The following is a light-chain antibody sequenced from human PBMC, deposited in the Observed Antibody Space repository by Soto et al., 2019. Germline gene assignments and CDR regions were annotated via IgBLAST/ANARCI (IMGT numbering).Light chain of an antibody. V-gene: IGKV3-20*01. CDR1: QSVPSTY. Sequence: VFSQSPVRLSFSPGGGATLSCMASQSVPSTYFAWYQQKSGQPPRLLISGTSNRATGIPDRFSGSGSGRDFTLTISRLEPEDFAVYFCQQFGNSPWTCGQGTKGDIK. CDR3: QQFGNSPWT. CDR2: GTS. J-gene: IGKJ1*01.